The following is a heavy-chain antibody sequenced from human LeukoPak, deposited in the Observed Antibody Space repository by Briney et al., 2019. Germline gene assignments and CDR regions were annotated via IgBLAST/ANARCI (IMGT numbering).Heavy chain of an antibody. CDR2: IIPIFDTA. CDR3: ARGAKFRDGGPFDY. Sequence: ASVKVSCKASGGVFINYAINWVRQAPGQGLEWLGGIIPIFDTADYAQNFRGRVTISADESTNTAYMELSSLRSEDTAVYYCARGAKFRDGGPFDYWGQGTLVTVSS. D-gene: IGHD5-24*01. J-gene: IGHJ4*02. CDR1: GGVFINYA. V-gene: IGHV1-69*13.